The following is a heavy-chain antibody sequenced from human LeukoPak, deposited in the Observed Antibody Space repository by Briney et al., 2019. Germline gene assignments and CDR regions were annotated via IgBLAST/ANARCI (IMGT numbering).Heavy chain of an antibody. CDR2: ISGSGGST. V-gene: IGHV3-23*01. CDR3: ARGGGSYDY. D-gene: IGHD1-26*01. CDR1: EFTFSSYA. Sequence: PGGSLRLSCAASEFTFSSYAMSWVRQAQGKGLEWVSAISGSGGSTYYADSVKGRFTISRDNAKTSLYLQMNSLRADDTAVYYCARGGGSYDYWGQGTLVTVSS. J-gene: IGHJ4*02.